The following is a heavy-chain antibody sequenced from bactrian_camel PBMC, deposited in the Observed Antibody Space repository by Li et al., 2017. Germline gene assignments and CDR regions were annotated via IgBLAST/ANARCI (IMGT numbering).Heavy chain of an antibody. CDR3: AQDSWYENTWYLHY. J-gene: IGHJ4*01. CDR1: GFTFRNSI. V-gene: IGHV3-2*01. Sequence: HVQLVESGGGLVKPGESLRLSCATSGFTFRNSIMSWVRQAPGKGLEWVSSINLSSNPHTADSVKGRFTISRDNAKNTLYLRLNSLKTEDTAMYYCAQDSWYENTWYLHYWGQGTQVTVS. D-gene: IGHD2*01. CDR2: INLSSNP.